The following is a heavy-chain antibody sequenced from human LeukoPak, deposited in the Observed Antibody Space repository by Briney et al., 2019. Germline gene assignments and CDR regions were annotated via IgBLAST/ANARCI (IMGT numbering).Heavy chain of an antibody. Sequence: SETLSLTCTVSGGSISSSNSYWGWIRRPPGKGLEWVGNIYYGGSTYYNPSLKSRVTISVDTSKNQFSLKLSSVTAADTAVYYCARLGYSNEGNWFDPWGQGTLVTVSS. D-gene: IGHD4-11*01. J-gene: IGHJ5*02. CDR1: GGSISSSNSY. CDR2: IYYGGST. CDR3: ARLGYSNEGNWFDP. V-gene: IGHV4-39*01.